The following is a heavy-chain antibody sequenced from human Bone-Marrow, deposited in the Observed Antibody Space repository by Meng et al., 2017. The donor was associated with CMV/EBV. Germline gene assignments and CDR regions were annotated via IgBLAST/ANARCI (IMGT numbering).Heavy chain of an antibody. CDR3: AKADCGGNCPFDY. D-gene: IGHD2-21*01. V-gene: IGHV3-9*01. Sequence: SLKISCAASGFTFDDYAMHWVRQAPGTGLEWVSGITWNSGRTGYADSVKGRFTISRDNAKNSLYLQMNNLRPEDTALYYCAKADCGGNCPFDYWGQGTLVTVSS. CDR1: GFTFDDYA. CDR2: ITWNSGRT. J-gene: IGHJ4*02.